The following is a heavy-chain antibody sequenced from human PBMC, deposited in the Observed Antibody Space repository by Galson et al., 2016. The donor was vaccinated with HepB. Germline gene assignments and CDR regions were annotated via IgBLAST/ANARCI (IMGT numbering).Heavy chain of an antibody. CDR2: INHSGST. CDR1: GGSFSGYS. J-gene: IGHJ4*02. V-gene: IGHV4-34*01. Sequence: SETLSLTCAVYGGSFSGYSWNWIRQPPGKGLEWIGEINHSGSTNYNPSLKSRVTISVDTSKNQLSLKLSSVTPEDTAVYYCARGTSAWSKWGQGTLVTVSS. D-gene: IGHD1-26*01. CDR3: ARGTSAWSK.